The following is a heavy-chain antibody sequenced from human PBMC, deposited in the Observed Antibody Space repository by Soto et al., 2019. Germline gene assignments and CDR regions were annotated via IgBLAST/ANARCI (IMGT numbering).Heavy chain of an antibody. D-gene: IGHD6-6*01. Sequence: ASVKVSCKASGYTFTSYDINWVRQATGQGLEWMGWMNPNSGNTGYAQKFQGRVTMTRNTSISTAYMELSSLRSEDTAVYYCARASIAARILGYWGQGTLVTVSS. CDR1: GYTFTSYD. CDR2: MNPNSGNT. V-gene: IGHV1-8*01. J-gene: IGHJ4*02. CDR3: ARASIAARILGY.